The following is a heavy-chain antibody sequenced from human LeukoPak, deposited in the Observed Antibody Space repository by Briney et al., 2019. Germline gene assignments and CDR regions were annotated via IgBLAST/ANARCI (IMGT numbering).Heavy chain of an antibody. D-gene: IGHD6-13*01. Sequence: ASVKVSCKASGYTFTSYYMHWVRQAPGQGLEWMGIINPSGGSTSYAQKFQGRVTMTRDTSISTAYMELSRLRSDDTAVYYCARVRLAAAGKDYYYYMDVWGKGTTVTISS. J-gene: IGHJ6*03. V-gene: IGHV1-46*01. CDR3: ARVRLAAAGKDYYYYMDV. CDR1: GYTFTSYY. CDR2: INPSGGST.